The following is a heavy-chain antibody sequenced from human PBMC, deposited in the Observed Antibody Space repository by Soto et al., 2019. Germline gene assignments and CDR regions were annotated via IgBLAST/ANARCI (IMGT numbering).Heavy chain of an antibody. CDR2: IYYSGST. Sequence: SETLSLTCTVSGGSISSGDYYWSWICQPPGKGLEWIGYIYYSGSTYYNPSLKSRVTISVDTSKNQFSLKLSSVTAADTAVYYCARSMIVVVFDIWGQGTMVTVSS. J-gene: IGHJ3*02. V-gene: IGHV4-30-4*01. D-gene: IGHD3-22*01. CDR1: GGSISSGDYY. CDR3: ARSMIVVVFDI.